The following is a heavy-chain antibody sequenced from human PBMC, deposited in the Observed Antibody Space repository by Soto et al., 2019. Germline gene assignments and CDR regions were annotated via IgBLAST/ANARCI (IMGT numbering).Heavy chain of an antibody. D-gene: IGHD3-22*01. Sequence: QITLKESGPTLVKPTQTLTLTCTFSGFSLSTSGVGVGWIRQPPGKALEWLALIYWNDDKRYSPSLKSRLTSTKDTSKNQVVLTMTNMDPVDTATYYCAHTLGIYYDSSGYYYFDYWGQGTLVTVSS. CDR3: AHTLGIYYDSSGYYYFDY. J-gene: IGHJ4*02. CDR2: IYWNDDK. V-gene: IGHV2-5*01. CDR1: GFSLSTSGVG.